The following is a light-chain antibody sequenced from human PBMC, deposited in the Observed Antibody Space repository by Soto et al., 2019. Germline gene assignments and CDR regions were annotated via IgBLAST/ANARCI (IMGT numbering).Light chain of an antibody. V-gene: IGLV2-23*01. CDR2: EDT. Sequence: QSALTQPASVSGSPGQSITISCTGTSSDVGSYDFVSWYQQPPGKAPKLMIYEDTKRPSGISTRFSGSKSGNAASLTISGLQAEDEADYYCCSYAGSGTFVFGTGTKLTVL. J-gene: IGLJ1*01. CDR3: CSYAGSGTFV. CDR1: SSDVGSYDF.